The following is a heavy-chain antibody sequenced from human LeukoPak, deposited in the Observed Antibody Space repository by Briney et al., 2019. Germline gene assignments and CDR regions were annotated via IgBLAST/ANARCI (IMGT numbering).Heavy chain of an antibody. V-gene: IGHV3-7*01. D-gene: IGHD6-13*01. CDR1: GFMLSSHW. CDR2: IKQDGSER. Sequence: GGSLRLSCAASGFMLSSHWMSWVRQARGKGLEWLANIKQDGSERHYVDSVMGRFTISRDDAKNLVYLQMNSLRAEDTAVYYCAREISSWYRTEGRFDPWGQGTLVTVSS. J-gene: IGHJ5*02. CDR3: AREISSWYRTEGRFDP.